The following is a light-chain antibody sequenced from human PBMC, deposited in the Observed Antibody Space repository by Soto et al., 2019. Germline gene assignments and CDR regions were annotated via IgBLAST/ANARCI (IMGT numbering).Light chain of an antibody. CDR1: SSNIGANYD. Sequence: QSVLTQPPSVSGAPGQRVTISCTGTSSNIGANYDVHWYQQRPGTAPKLLIFGNSNRPSGVPDRFSGSKSGTSASLAITGLQADDDGDYYCQSYDNTLSARDVFGTGTKLTVL. CDR2: GNS. V-gene: IGLV1-40*01. J-gene: IGLJ1*01. CDR3: QSYDNTLSARDV.